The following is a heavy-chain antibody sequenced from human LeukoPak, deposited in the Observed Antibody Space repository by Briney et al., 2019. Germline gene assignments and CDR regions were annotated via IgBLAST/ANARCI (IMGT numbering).Heavy chain of an antibody. V-gene: IGHV4-59*01. CDR3: ARGGNYYYGSSGYYGYWYFDL. J-gene: IGHJ2*01. CDR2: IYYSGST. CDR1: GGSISSYC. Sequence: SETLSLTCTVSGGSISSYCWSWIRLPPGKGMEWIGYIYYSGSTNYNPSLKSRATISVDTSKNQFSLKLSSVTAADTAVYYCARGGNYYYGSSGYYGYWYFDLWGRGTLVTVSS. D-gene: IGHD3-22*01.